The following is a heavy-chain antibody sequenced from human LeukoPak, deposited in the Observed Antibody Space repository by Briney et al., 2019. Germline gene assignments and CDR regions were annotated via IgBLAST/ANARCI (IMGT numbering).Heavy chain of an antibody. V-gene: IGHV4-34*01. Sequence: SETLSLTCAVYGGSFSGYYWSWIRQPPGKGLEWIGEINHSGSTNYNPSLKSRVTISIDTSKDQFSLKLSSVTAADTAVYYRARGHPFCSSTSCSDYWGQGTLVTVSS. J-gene: IGHJ4*02. D-gene: IGHD2-2*01. CDR1: GGSFSGYY. CDR2: INHSGST. CDR3: ARGHPFCSSTSCSDY.